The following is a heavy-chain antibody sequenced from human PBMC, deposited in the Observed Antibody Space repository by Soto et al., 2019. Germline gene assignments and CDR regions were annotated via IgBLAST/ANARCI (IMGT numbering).Heavy chain of an antibody. V-gene: IGHV4-61*01. J-gene: IGHJ3*02. CDR1: GCSVSSGSYY. D-gene: IGHD2-15*01. Sequence: PSETLSLTCTVSGCSVSSGSYYWTWIRQPPGKGLEWFGYIHYSGSTNYNPSLKSRVTISVDTSKNQFSLKLSSVTAADTAVYYCARRLGAEYCSGGSCYLDAFDIWGQGTMVTVSS. CDR2: IHYSGST. CDR3: ARRLGAEYCSGGSCYLDAFDI.